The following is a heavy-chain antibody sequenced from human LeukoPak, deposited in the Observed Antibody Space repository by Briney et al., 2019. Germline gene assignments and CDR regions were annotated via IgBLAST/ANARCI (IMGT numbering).Heavy chain of an antibody. Sequence: PSETLSLTCAVYGGSLSGYYWSWIRQPPGKGLEWIGEINHSGSTNYNPSLKSRVTISVDTSKNQFSLKLSSVTAADTAVYYCARGRTYYYGSGSYYKGKNWFDPWGQGTLVTVSS. V-gene: IGHV4-34*01. CDR1: GGSLSGYY. D-gene: IGHD3-10*01. CDR3: ARGRTYYYGSGSYYKGKNWFDP. J-gene: IGHJ5*02. CDR2: INHSGST.